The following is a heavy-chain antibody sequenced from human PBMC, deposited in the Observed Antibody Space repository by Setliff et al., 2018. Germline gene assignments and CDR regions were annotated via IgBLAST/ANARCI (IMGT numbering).Heavy chain of an antibody. CDR3: ARGPEYYYDSSVTLGKWFDP. Sequence: GGSLRLSCAASGFTFVDYGMTWVRQAPGKGLEWVSGINWNGGSTGYADSVKGRFTISRDNVKNSLYLQMNSLRAEDTAVYYCARGPEYYYDSSVTLGKWFDPWGQGTLVTVSS. V-gene: IGHV3-20*04. CDR2: INWNGGST. D-gene: IGHD3-22*01. CDR1: GFTFVDYG. J-gene: IGHJ5*02.